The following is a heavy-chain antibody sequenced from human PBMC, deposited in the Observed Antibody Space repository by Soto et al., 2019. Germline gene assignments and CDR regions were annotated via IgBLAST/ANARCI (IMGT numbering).Heavy chain of an antibody. V-gene: IGHV1-18*01. J-gene: IGHJ6*03. CDR2: ISAYNGNT. CDR1: GYTFTSYG. D-gene: IGHD1-7*01. Sequence: ASVKVSCKASGYTFTSYGISWVRQAPGQGLEWMGWISAYNGNTNYAQKLQGRVTMTTDTSTSTAYMELRSLRSDDTAVYYCARDRDINWNYGYDYYYMDVWGKGTTVTVSS. CDR3: ARDRDINWNYGYDYYYMDV.